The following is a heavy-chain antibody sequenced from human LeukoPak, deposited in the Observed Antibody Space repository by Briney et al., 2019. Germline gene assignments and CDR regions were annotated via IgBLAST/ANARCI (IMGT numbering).Heavy chain of an antibody. D-gene: IGHD3-10*01. V-gene: IGHV3-33*01. CDR2: IWYDGSNK. CDR1: GFTFSSYG. J-gene: IGHJ4*02. Sequence: GGSLRLSCAASGFTFSSYGMHWVRQAPGKGLEWVAVIWYDGSNKYYADSVKGRFTISRDNSKNTLYLQMNSLRAEDTAVYYCARVVRGDYFDYWGQGTLVTVSS. CDR3: ARVVRGDYFDY.